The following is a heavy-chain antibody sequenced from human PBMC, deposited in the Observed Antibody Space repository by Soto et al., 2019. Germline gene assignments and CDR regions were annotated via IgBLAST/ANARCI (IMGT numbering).Heavy chain of an antibody. J-gene: IGHJ5*02. V-gene: IGHV4-59*08. CDR3: ARRWGLRYNWNDGWFDP. CDR1: GGSISSYY. D-gene: IGHD1-20*01. CDR2: IYYSGST. Sequence: PSETLSLTCTVSGGSISSYYWSWIRQPPGKGLEWIGYIYYSGSTNYNPSLKSRVTISVDTSKNQFSLKLSSVTAADTAVYYCARRWGLRYNWNDGWFDPWGQGTLVTVSS.